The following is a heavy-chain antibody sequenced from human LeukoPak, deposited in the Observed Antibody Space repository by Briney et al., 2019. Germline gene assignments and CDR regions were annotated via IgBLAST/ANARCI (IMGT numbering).Heavy chain of an antibody. V-gene: IGHV3-74*01. J-gene: IGHJ5*02. CDR2: IKSDGSST. CDR3: AREIYGSANGDH. CDR1: GFTFSSYW. D-gene: IGHD3-10*01. Sequence: GGSLRLSCVASGFTFSSYWMHWVRQAPGKGLVGVSRIKSDGSSTRYADSVKGRFTISRDNAKNTLHLQMNSLRAEDTAVYYCAREIYGSANGDHWGQGTLVTVSS.